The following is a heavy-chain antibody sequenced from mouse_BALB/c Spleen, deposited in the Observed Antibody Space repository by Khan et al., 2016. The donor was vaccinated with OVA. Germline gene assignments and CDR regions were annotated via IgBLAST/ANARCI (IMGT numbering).Heavy chain of an antibody. D-gene: IGHD2-3*01. V-gene: IGHV14-1*02. CDR3: AGGGYSPWFAY. J-gene: IGHJ3*01. CDR2: IDPDNGNT. CDR1: GFTIKDYY. Sequence: VQLQQSGAELVRPGALVKLSCKASGFTIKDYYMHWVKQRPDQGLVWIGRIDPDNGNTIYDPKFQGKASITSDTSSNTPYLQISSLKSEDTAVFYCAGGGYSPWFAYWGQGTLVTVSA.